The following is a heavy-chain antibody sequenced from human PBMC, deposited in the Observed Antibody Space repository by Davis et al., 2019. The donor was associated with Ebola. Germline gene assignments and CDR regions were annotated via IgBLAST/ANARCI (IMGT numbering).Heavy chain of an antibody. Sequence: ASVQVSCKASGYRFTSYYMHWVRQAPGQGLEWMGIINPITGGTRYAQNFQVRVNMTRDTSTGTVYMGLSSLRSEDTAVYYCAREGGRYYDSSGYVFDIWGQGTRV. CDR3: AREGGRYYDSSGYVFDI. V-gene: IGHV1-46*01. J-gene: IGHJ3*02. D-gene: IGHD3-22*01. CDR1: GYRFTSYY. CDR2: INPITGGT.